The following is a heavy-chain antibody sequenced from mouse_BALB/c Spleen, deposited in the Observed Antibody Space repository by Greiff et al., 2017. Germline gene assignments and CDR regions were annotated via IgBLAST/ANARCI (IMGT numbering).Heavy chain of an antibody. Sequence: QVHVKQSGAELVRPGSSVKISCKASGYAFSSYWMNWVKQRPGQGLEWIGQIYPGDGDTNYNGKFKGKATLTADKSSSTAYMQLSSLTSEDSAVYFCARDWDSDYWGQGTTLTVSS. V-gene: IGHV1-80*01. CDR1: GYAFSSYW. CDR3: ARDWDSDY. CDR2: IYPGDGDT. D-gene: IGHD4-1*01. J-gene: IGHJ2*01.